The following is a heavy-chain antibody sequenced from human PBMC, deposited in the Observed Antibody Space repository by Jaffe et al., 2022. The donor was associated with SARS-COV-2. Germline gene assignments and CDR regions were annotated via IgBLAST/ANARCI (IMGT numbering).Heavy chain of an antibody. CDR3: ARGDIVAPVAD. CDR1: GGSFSGYY. J-gene: IGHJ4*02. V-gene: IGHV4-34*01. Sequence: QVQLQQWGAGLLKPSETLSLTCAVYGGSFSGYYWSWIRQPPGKGLEWIGEINHSGSTNYNPSLKSRVTISVDTSKNQFSLKLSSVTAADTAVYYCARGDIVAPVADWGQGTLVTVSS. CDR2: INHSGST. D-gene: IGHD5-12*01.